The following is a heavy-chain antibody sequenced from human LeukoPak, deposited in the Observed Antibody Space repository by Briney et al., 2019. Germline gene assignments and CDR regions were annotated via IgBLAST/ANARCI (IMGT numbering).Heavy chain of an antibody. CDR3: ARFDDYGDYVPFDY. J-gene: IGHJ4*02. CDR2: ISSSSSYI. Sequence: GGSLRLSCAASGFTFSSYWMHWARQAPGKGLEWVSSISSSSSYIYYADSVKGRFTISRDNAKNSLYLQMNSLRAEDTAVYYCARFDDYGDYVPFDYWGQGTLVTVSS. CDR1: GFTFSSYW. D-gene: IGHD4-17*01. V-gene: IGHV3-21*01.